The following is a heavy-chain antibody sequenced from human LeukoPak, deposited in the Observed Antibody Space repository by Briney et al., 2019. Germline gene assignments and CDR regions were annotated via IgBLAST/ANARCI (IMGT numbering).Heavy chain of an antibody. CDR1: GGSFSGYY. D-gene: IGHD3-10*01. CDR2: INHSGST. CDR3: ARKGSRGSGSYYRKPPHYYYGMDV. J-gene: IGHJ6*02. V-gene: IGHV4-34*01. Sequence: SETLSLTCAVYGGSFSGYYWSWIRQPPGKGLEWIGEINHSGSTNYNPSLKSRVTISVDTSKNQFSLKLSSVTAADTAVYYCARKGSRGSGSYYRKPPHYYYGMDVWGQGTTVTVSS.